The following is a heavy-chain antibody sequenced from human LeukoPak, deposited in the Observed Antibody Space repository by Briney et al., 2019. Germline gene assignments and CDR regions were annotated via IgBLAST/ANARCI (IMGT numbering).Heavy chain of an antibody. D-gene: IGHD5-18*01. J-gene: IGHJ4*02. CDR3: ARTGYSYGSIYFDY. CDR2: IYYSGST. V-gene: IGHV4-39*07. CDR1: GGSISSSSYY. Sequence: SETLSLTCTVSGGSISSSSYYWGWIRQPPGTGLEWIGSIYYSGSTYYNPSLKSRVTISVDTSKNQFSLKLNSVTAADTAVYYCARTGYSYGSIYFDYWGQGTLVTVSS.